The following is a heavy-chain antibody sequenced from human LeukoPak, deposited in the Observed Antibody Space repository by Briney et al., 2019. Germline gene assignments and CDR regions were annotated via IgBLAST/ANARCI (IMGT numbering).Heavy chain of an antibody. CDR3: AKDRYDYVWGSSTRYYFDY. CDR1: GFTFSTYT. V-gene: IGHV3-21*04. J-gene: IGHJ4*02. Sequence: GGSMRLSCAASGFTFSTYTMNWVRQAPGKGLEWVSSISSSGRNIYYADSVKGRFTISRDNSNNSLYLQMNSLRAEDTAVYYCAKDRYDYVWGSSTRYYFDYWGQGTLVTVSS. CDR2: ISSSGRNI. D-gene: IGHD3-16*01.